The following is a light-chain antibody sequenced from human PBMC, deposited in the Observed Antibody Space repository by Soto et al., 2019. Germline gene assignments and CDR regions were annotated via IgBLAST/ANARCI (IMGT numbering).Light chain of an antibody. V-gene: IGLV2-14*03. J-gene: IGLJ2*01. CDR2: DVS. CDR1: SSDVGGYNY. Sequence: QSALTQPASVSGSPGQSITISCTGTSSDVGGYNYVSWYQQRPGKAPKVMIYDVSKRPSGISNRFSGSKSGNTASLTISGLQVEDEGDYYCSSYTSGSTRVVFGGGTKVTVL. CDR3: SSYTSGSTRVV.